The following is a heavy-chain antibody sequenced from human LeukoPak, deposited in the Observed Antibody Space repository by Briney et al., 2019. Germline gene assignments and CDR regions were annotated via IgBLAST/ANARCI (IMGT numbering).Heavy chain of an antibody. CDR1: GFTFSSYA. V-gene: IGHV3-23*01. D-gene: IGHD3-10*01. CDR3: AKSSPMTLVRGANDY. Sequence: GGSLRLSCAASGFTFSSYAMSWVRQAPGKGLEWVSSISGSGDSTYYADSVKGRFTISRDNSVNTLYLQMNSLRAEDTAVYYCAKSSPMTLVRGANDYWGQGTLVTVSS. J-gene: IGHJ4*02. CDR2: ISGSGDST.